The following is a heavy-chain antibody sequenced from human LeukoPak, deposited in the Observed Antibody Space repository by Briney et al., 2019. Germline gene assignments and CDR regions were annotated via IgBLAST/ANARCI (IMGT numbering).Heavy chain of an antibody. CDR3: ARATGYYDSSGYYFRFWFDP. J-gene: IGHJ5*02. D-gene: IGHD3-22*01. V-gene: IGHV4-61*05. CDR1: GGSISSSSYY. CDR2: IYYSGST. Sequence: SETLSLTCTVSGGSISSSSYYWGWIRQPPGKGLEWIGYIYYSGSTNYNPSLKSRVTISVDTSKNQFSLKLSSVTAADTAVYYCARATGYYDSSGYYFRFWFDPWGQGTLVTVSS.